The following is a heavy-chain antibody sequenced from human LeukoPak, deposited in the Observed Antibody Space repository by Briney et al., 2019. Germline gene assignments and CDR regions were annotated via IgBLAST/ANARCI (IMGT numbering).Heavy chain of an antibody. Sequence: GGSLRLSCEASGFTFSSYAMSWVRQAPGKGLAWVSTISGGSGSTYCADSVKGRFTISRDNSKNTLYLQVNSLRAEDTAVYYCAKGGKWDVTPFDYWGQGTLVTVSS. V-gene: IGHV3-23*01. CDR2: ISGGSGST. CDR3: AKGGKWDVTPFDY. J-gene: IGHJ4*02. CDR1: GFTFSSYA. D-gene: IGHD1-26*01.